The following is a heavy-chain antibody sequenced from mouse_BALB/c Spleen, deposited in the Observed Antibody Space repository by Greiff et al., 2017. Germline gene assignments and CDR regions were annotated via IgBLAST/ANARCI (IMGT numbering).Heavy chain of an antibody. V-gene: IGHV5-17*02. J-gene: IGHJ4*01. Sequence: EVKLVESGGGLVQPGGSRKLSCAASGFTFSSFGMHWVRQAPEKGLEWVAYISSGSSTIYYADTVKGRFTISRDNPKNTLYLEMSSLRSEDTAMYYCAREGIYAMDYWGQGTSVTVSS. CDR2: ISSGSSTI. CDR3: AREGIYAMDY. CDR1: GFTFSSFG.